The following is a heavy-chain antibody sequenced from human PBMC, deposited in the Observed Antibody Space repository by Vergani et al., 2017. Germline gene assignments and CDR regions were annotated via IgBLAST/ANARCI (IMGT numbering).Heavy chain of an antibody. V-gene: IGHV5-51*01. D-gene: IGHD4-17*01. J-gene: IGHJ6*02. CDR3: YYGMDV. CDR2: IYPGDSDT. Sequence: EVQLVQSGAEVKKPGESLKISCTGSGYSFTSYWIGWVRPMPGKGLEWMGIIYPGDSDTRYSPSFQGQVTISADKSINTAMYYCARHERDGDYPDYYYYGMDVWGQGTTVTVSS. CDR1: GYSFTSYW.